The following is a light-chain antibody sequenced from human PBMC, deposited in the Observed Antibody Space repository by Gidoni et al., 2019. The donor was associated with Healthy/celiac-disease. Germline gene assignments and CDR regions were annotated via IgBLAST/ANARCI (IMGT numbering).Light chain of an antibody. CDR3: QQSYSTPPYT. Sequence: QMTQSPSSLSASVGDRVTITCRASQSISSYLNWYQQKPGKAPKLLIYAASSLQSGVPSRFSGSGSGTDFTLTISSLQPEDFATYYCQQSYSTPPYTFGQGTKLEIK. CDR2: AAS. V-gene: IGKV1-39*01. CDR1: QSISSY. J-gene: IGKJ2*01.